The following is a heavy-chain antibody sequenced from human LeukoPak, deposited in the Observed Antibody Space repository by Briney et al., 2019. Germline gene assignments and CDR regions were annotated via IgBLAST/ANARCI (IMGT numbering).Heavy chain of an antibody. CDR3: ARDSLGVPFDY. J-gene: IGHJ4*02. V-gene: IGHV3-21*01. CDR1: GFTFSSYS. CDR2: ISGTSSYI. Sequence: GGSLRLSCAASGFTFSSYSMIWVRQAPGKGLELVSSISGTSSYIYYADSVKGRFTISRDNAKNSLYLQMNSLRAEDTAVYYCARDSLGVPFDYWGQGTLVTVSS. D-gene: IGHD3-16*02.